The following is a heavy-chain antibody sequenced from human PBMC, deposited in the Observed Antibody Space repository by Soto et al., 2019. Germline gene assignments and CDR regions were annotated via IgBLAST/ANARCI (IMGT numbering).Heavy chain of an antibody. D-gene: IGHD3-3*01. CDR3: ARARVSTPRLEDPFDI. V-gene: IGHV5-51*01. J-gene: IGHJ3*02. Sequence: EVQLVQSGAELRKPGESLKISCEGSGYSFAPHWLAWVRQMPGKGLEYMGIIFPGDSDSRYSPSFQGQVTISADKSISTAYLQWTSLKSSDTAIYYCARARVSTPRLEDPFDIWGQGTMVTVSS. CDR2: IFPGDSDS. CDR1: GYSFAPHW.